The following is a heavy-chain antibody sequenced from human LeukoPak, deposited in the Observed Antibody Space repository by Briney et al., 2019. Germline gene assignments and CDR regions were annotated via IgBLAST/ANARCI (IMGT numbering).Heavy chain of an antibody. Sequence: PGGSLRLSCAPSGFTFSDYYMSWIRQAPGKWLEWVSYISSNGSTIYYADSVKGRFTISRDNAKNSLYLQMNSLRAEDTAVYYCARDLSAHGSGSYPFGYWGQGTLVTVSS. J-gene: IGHJ4*02. CDR3: ARDLSAHGSGSYPFGY. D-gene: IGHD3-10*01. CDR2: ISSNGSTI. V-gene: IGHV3-11*01. CDR1: GFTFSDYY.